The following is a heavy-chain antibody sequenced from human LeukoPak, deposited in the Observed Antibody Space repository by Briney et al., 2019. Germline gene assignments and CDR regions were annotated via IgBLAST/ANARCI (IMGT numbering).Heavy chain of an antibody. CDR2: FIPILGIA. D-gene: IGHD2-15*01. V-gene: IGHV1-69*04. J-gene: IGHJ4*02. CDR3: ARERREGYCSGGSCYHPFDY. CDR1: GGTFSSYA. Sequence: SVKVSCKPSGGTFSSYAINWVRQAPGQGLEWMGSFIPILGIANYAQKFQGRVPITADKSTSTAYMELSSLRSKATAVYYCARERREGYCSGGSCYHPFDYWGQGTLVTVSS.